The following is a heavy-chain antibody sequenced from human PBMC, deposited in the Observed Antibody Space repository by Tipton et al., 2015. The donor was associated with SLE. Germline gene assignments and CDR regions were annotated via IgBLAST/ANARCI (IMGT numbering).Heavy chain of an antibody. CDR1: GGSVSRNYYY. J-gene: IGHJ5*02. CDR2: IHYSGTT. V-gene: IGHV4-39*02. D-gene: IGHD1-26*01. CDR3: ARDWVVGATLDRFDP. Sequence: TLSLTCTVSGGSVSRNYYYLAWIRQSPGKGLEWIGRIHYSGTTYYNPSLNSRFTISVDTSKNQFSLKVTSVTATDTAVYYCARDWVVGATLDRFDPWGQGTLVTVSS.